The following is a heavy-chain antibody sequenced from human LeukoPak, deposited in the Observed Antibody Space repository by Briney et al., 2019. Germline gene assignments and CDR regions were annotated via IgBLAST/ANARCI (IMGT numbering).Heavy chain of an antibody. Sequence: GASVKVSCKASGYTFTSYDINWVRQATGQGLEWMGWMNPNSGNTGYAQKFQGRVTMTRNTSISTAYMELSSLRSEDTAVYYCARTISPLWFGELYYYYYYYGMDAWGQGTTVTVSS. V-gene: IGHV1-8*01. CDR1: GYTFTSYD. D-gene: IGHD3-10*01. J-gene: IGHJ6*02. CDR3: ARTISPLWFGELYYYYYYYGMDA. CDR2: MNPNSGNT.